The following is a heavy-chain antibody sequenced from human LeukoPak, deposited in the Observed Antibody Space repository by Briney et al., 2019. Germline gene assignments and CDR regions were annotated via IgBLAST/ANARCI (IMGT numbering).Heavy chain of an antibody. CDR1: GYTFTSYG. Sequence: GASVKVSCKASGYTFTSYGISWVRQAPGQGLEWMGWISAYNGNANYAQKLQGRVTMTTDTSTSTAYMELRSLRSDDTAVYYCARELPLYCSGGSCYVGSYGMDVWGKGTTVTVSS. V-gene: IGHV1-18*04. CDR3: ARELPLYCSGGSCYVGSYGMDV. CDR2: ISAYNGNA. J-gene: IGHJ6*04. D-gene: IGHD2-15*01.